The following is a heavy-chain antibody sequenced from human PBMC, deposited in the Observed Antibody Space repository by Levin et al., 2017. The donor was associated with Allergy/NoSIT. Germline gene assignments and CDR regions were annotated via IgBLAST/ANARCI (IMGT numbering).Heavy chain of an antibody. Sequence: SLKISCAASGFTFDDYAMHWVRQVPGKGLEWVSGISWNSGSIGYADSVKGRFTISRDNAKNSLYLQMNSLRTEDMALYYCARDRVAINSAAFDYWGQGTLVTVSS. V-gene: IGHV3-9*03. J-gene: IGHJ4*02. D-gene: IGHD2-21*01. CDR2: ISWNSGSI. CDR1: GFTFDDYA. CDR3: ARDRVAINSAAFDY.